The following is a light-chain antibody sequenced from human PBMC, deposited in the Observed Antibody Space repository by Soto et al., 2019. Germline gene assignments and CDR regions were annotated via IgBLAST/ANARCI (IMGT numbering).Light chain of an antibody. J-gene: IGKJ1*01. Sequence: DIQMTQSPSSLPAAVGDRVTITCRDSQGIRNDVGWYQQKPGKAPKRLIYAASSLQSGVPSRFSGSGSGTEFTLTISSLQPEDFATYYCLQQNSYPRTFGQGTKVEIK. CDR2: AAS. CDR1: QGIRND. V-gene: IGKV1-17*01. CDR3: LQQNSYPRT.